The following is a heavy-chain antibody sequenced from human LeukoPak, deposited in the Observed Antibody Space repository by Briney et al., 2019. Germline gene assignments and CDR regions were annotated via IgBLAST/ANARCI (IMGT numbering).Heavy chain of an antibody. V-gene: IGHV3-7*01. J-gene: IGHJ4*02. CDR1: GFTFTTYW. Sequence: GGSLRLSCVGSGFTFTTYWMSWVRQAPGKGLEWVANIKQDGSEKYYVDSVKGRFTISRDNANNSLYLQMNSLRAEDTAVYYCARESSRGGAVAVDYWGQGTLVTVSS. CDR3: ARESSRGGAVAVDY. D-gene: IGHD6-19*01. CDR2: IKQDGSEK.